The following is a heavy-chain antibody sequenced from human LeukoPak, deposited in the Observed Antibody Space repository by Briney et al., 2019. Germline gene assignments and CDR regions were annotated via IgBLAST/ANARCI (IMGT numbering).Heavy chain of an antibody. Sequence: GGSLRLSCAAGGVTFSRYSMNSVRQAPGKGLEWVSSISSSSSYIYYADSVKGRFTISRDNAKNSLYLQMNSLRAEDTAVYYCARGAAAGHFDYWGQGTLVTVSS. CDR2: ISSSSSYI. CDR1: GVTFSRYS. D-gene: IGHD6-13*01. J-gene: IGHJ4*02. V-gene: IGHV3-21*01. CDR3: ARGAAAGHFDY.